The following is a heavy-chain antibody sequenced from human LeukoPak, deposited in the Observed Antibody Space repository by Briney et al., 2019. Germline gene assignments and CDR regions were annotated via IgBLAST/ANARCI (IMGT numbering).Heavy chain of an antibody. Sequence: PGGSLRLSCAASGFTFSSYAMHWVRQAPGKGLEWVAVISYDGSNKYYADSVKGRFTISRDNSKNTLYPQMNSLRAEDTAVYYCARDLGGSYDYWGQGTLVTVSS. V-gene: IGHV3-30-3*01. CDR3: ARDLGGSYDY. D-gene: IGHD2-15*01. CDR2: ISYDGSNK. CDR1: GFTFSSYA. J-gene: IGHJ4*02.